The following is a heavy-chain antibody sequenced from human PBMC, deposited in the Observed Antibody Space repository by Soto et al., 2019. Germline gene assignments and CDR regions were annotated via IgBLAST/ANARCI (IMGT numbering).Heavy chain of an antibody. CDR2: IYRDGAT. V-gene: IGHV4-39*01. CDR3: ARLAGSSFFTY. Sequence: QLRLQESGPGLVKPSETLSLICIVSGGSIISSPDWWGWVRQPPGKGPEWIASIYRDGATYYNPSLNRRVTVFVDSSKNQFSLKLTSVTAADTAIYYCARLAGSSFFTYWGQGTRVTVSS. J-gene: IGHJ4*02. CDR1: GGSIISSPDW. D-gene: IGHD6-6*01.